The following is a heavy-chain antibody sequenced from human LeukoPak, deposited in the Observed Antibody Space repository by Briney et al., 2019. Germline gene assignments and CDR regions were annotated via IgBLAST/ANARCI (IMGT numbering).Heavy chain of an antibody. V-gene: IGHV4-39*01. CDR3: ARLPQYNWNYDY. CDR2: IYYSGST. J-gene: IGHJ4*02. Sequence: SETLSLTCTVSGGSISSSSYYWGWIRQPPGKGLEWIGSIYYSGSTYYNPSLKSRVTISVDTSKNQFPLKLSSVTAAGTAVYYCARLPQYNWNYDYLGQGTLVTVSS. D-gene: IGHD1-7*01. CDR1: GGSISSSSYY.